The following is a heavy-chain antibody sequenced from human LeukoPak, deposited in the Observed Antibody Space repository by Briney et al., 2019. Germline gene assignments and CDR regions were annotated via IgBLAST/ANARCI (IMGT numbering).Heavy chain of an antibody. Sequence: ASVKVSCKASGGTFSSYAISWVRQAPGQGLEWMGGIIPIFGTANYAQKFQGRVTITADESTSTAYMELSSLRSEDTAVYYCARDEDGGKGVYFDYWGQGTLVTVSS. CDR3: ARDEDGGKGVYFDY. V-gene: IGHV1-69*01. J-gene: IGHJ4*02. CDR1: GGTFSSYA. D-gene: IGHD4-23*01. CDR2: IIPIFGTA.